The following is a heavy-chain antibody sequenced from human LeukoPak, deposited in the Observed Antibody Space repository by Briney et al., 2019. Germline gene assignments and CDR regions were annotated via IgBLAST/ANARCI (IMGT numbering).Heavy chain of an antibody. CDR3: ASLYSSGWYYFDY. CDR1: GYSSTNYG. CDR2: IHIYRGNT. J-gene: IGHJ4*02. D-gene: IGHD6-19*01. Sequence: ASVKVSCKASGYSSTNYGISWVRQAPGQGLEWMGWIHIYRGNTNYAQKFQGRVTMTTDTSTSTVYMEVRGLRSDDTAVYYCASLYSSGWYYFDYWGQGTLVTVSS. V-gene: IGHV1-18*01.